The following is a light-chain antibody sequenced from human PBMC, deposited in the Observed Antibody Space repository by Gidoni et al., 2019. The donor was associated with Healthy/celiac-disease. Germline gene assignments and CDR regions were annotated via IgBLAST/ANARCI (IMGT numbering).Light chain of an antibody. CDR2: DAS. Sequence: EIVLTQSPATLSLSTGERATLSCRASQSVSSYLAWYQQKPGQAPRLLIYDASNSATGIPARFSGSGSGTDFTLTISSLEPEDFAVYYCQQRSNWPLLTFGGGTKVEIK. CDR3: QQRSNWPLLT. J-gene: IGKJ4*01. V-gene: IGKV3-11*01. CDR1: QSVSSY.